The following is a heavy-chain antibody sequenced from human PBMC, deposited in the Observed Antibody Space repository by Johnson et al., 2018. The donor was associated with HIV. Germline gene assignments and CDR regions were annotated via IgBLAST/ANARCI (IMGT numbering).Heavy chain of an antibody. CDR2: ISSSGGTI. Sequence: VQLVESGGGVVRPGESLRLSCAASGFTFDDYGMSWVRQAPGKGLEWVSYISSSGGTIYYADSVKGRFSISRDNAKNSLYLQMNSLRAEDTAVYYCARDRGYWDAFDIWGQGTMVTVSS. CDR1: GFTFDDYG. CDR3: ARDRGYWDAFDI. D-gene: IGHD3-22*01. V-gene: IGHV3-48*04. J-gene: IGHJ3*02.